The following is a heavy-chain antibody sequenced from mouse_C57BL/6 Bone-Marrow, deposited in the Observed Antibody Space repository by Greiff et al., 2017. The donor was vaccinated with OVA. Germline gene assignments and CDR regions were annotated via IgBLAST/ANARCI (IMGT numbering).Heavy chain of an antibody. CDR1: GFTFNTYA. V-gene: IGHV10-3*01. CDR3: VRGGYSHWYFDV. Sequence: EVQLVDSGGGLVQPKGSLKLSCAASGFTFNTYAMHWVRQAPGKGLEWVARIRSKSSNYATYYADSVKDRFTISRDDSQSMLYLQMNNLKTEDTAMYYFVRGGYSHWYFDVWGTGTTVTVSS. J-gene: IGHJ1*03. CDR2: IRSKSSNYAT. D-gene: IGHD2-3*01.